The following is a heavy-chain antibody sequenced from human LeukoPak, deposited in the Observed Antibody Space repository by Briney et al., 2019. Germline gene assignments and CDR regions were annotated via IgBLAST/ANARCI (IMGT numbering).Heavy chain of an antibody. CDR3: ARGNYDILSDYSLYSPRGGFDL. J-gene: IGHJ4*02. V-gene: IGHV4-59*01. Sequence: SETLSLTCTVSGVSITVYYWTWIRQSPKKGLEWIGDTSNSGSNYNPSLSSRLTISTDTSKNHFSLRLTSVSAADTAVYYCARGNYDILSDYSLYSPRGGFDLWGQGILVTVSS. CDR1: GVSITVYY. D-gene: IGHD3-9*01. CDR2: TSNSGS.